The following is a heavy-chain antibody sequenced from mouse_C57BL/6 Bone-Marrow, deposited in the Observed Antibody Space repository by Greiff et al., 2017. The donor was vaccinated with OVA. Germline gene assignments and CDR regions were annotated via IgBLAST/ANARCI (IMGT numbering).Heavy chain of an antibody. V-gene: IGHV1-82*01. D-gene: IGHD1-1*01. Sequence: QVQLQQSGPELVKPGASVKISCKASGYAFSSSWMNWVKQRPGKGLEWIGRIYPGDGDTNYNGKFKGKATLAADKSSSTAYMQLSSLTSEDSAVYFCARPYGSSYYYFDYWGQGTTLTVAS. J-gene: IGHJ2*01. CDR1: GYAFSSSW. CDR3: ARPYGSSYYYFDY. CDR2: IYPGDGDT.